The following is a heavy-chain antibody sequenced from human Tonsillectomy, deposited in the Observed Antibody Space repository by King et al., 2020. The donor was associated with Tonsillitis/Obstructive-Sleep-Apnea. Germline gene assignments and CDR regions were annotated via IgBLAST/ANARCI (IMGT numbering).Heavy chain of an antibody. CDR3: ARQGGGFGAFDI. D-gene: IGHD3-16*01. Sequence: VQLQQWGAGLLKPSETLSLTCAVYGGSFRGFYWSWIRQPPGKGLEWIGEINHSGITNYNPSLKSRVTISVDTSKNQFSLKLTSVTAGDTAVYYCARQGGGFGAFDIWGQGTMVTVSS. V-gene: IGHV4-34*01. J-gene: IGHJ3*02. CDR1: GGSFRGFY. CDR2: INHSGIT.